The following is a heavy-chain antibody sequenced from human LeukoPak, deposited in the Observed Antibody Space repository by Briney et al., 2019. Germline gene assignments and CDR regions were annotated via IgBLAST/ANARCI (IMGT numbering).Heavy chain of an antibody. CDR1: GFTFDEYA. V-gene: IGHV3-43D*03. J-gene: IGHJ4*02. D-gene: IGHD4-23*01. CDR2: ISWDGGST. CDR3: AKDPVGYGSNYFDY. Sequence: QTGGSLRLSCAASGFTFDEYAMHWVRQAPGKGLEWVSLISWDGGSTYYADSVKGRFTISRDNSKNSLYLQMNSLRVEDTALYYCAKDPVGYGSNYFDYWGQGTLVTVSS.